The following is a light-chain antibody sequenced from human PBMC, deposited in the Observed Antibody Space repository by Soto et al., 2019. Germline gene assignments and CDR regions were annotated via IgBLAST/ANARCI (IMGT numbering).Light chain of an antibody. CDR3: GSWDSSLSAYV. J-gene: IGLJ1*01. V-gene: IGLV1-51*01. Sequence: SVLTQPHSVSAAPGQRVTISCSGSSSNIGGNSVSWYQQLPGTAPKLLIYDDDKRPSGIPDRFSGSKSGTSATLGITGFQTGDEADYYCGSWDSSLSAYVFGTGTKVTVL. CDR1: SSNIGGNS. CDR2: DDD.